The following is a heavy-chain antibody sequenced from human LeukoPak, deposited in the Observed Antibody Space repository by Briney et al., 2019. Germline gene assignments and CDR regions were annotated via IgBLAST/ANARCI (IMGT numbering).Heavy chain of an antibody. CDR1: GGSISSYY. CDR3: AGGAVAGPFYGMDV. CDR2: IYTSGST. D-gene: IGHD6-19*01. V-gene: IGHV4-4*07. J-gene: IGHJ6*02. Sequence: SETLSLTCTVSGGSISSYYWSWIRQPAGKGQEWIGRIYTSGSTNYDPSLKSRVTMSVDTSKNQFSLKLSSVTAADTAVYYCAGGAVAGPFYGMDVWGQGTTVTVSS.